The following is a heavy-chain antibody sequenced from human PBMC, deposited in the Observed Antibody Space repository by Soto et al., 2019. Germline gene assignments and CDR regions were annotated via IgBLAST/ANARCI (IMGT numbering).Heavy chain of an antibody. J-gene: IGHJ6*02. D-gene: IGHD3-22*01. CDR3: ERPGRNNKIVLVKHYAADF. CDR2: IYYDGTT. V-gene: IGHV4-39*01. Sequence: ETLSVACAVSSASISSTSYYGAWIRQPPGKGLEWIGAIYYDGTTYYTESLKSRVSISVDTSKNQFSLKVNSVTAADTAVYFCERPGRNNKIVLVKHYAADFWGQGTAVTVSS. CDR1: SASISSTSYY.